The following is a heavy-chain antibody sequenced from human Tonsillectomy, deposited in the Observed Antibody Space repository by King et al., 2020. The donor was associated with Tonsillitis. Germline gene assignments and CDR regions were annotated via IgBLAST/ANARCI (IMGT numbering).Heavy chain of an antibody. CDR1: GGSISCYY. Sequence: VQLQESGPGLVKPSETLSLTWTVSGGSISCYYWSWIRQPPGTGLEWIGYIYYSGSTNYNPSLKSRVTISGDTSKNQFTLQLSSVTAADTAVYYCARTRVGDYCDYYYGRDVWGQGTTVTVSS. CDR2: IYYSGST. CDR3: ARTRVGDYCDYYYGRDV. D-gene: IGHD4-17*01. J-gene: IGHJ6*02. V-gene: IGHV4-59*01.